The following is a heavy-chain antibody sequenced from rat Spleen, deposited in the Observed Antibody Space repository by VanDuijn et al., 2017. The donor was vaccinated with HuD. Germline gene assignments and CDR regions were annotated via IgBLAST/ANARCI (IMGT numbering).Heavy chain of an antibody. V-gene: IGHV5-20*01. CDR1: GFTFSNYG. CDR2: ISYDGGST. J-gene: IGHJ1*01. Sequence: EVQLVESGGGLVQPGRSMKLSCAASGFTFSNYGMAWVRQAPKKGLEWVAYISYDGGSTYYPDSVKGRFTISRDNAKSTLYLQMDSLRSEDTATYYCKTAHDNYPGHHWYFDFWGPGTMVTVSS. CDR3: KTAHDNYPGHHWYFDF. D-gene: IGHD1-4*01.